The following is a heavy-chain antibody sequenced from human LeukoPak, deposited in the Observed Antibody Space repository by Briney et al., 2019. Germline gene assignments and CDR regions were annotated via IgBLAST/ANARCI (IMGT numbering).Heavy chain of an antibody. Sequence: GGSLRLSCAASGFTFSSYAMSWVRQAPGKGLEWVSAISGSGGSTYYADSVKGRFTISRDNSKNTLYLQMNSLRAEDTAVYYCAKVPYSSGFNGDAFDIWGQGTMVTVSS. J-gene: IGHJ3*02. CDR1: GFTFSSYA. CDR3: AKVPYSSGFNGDAFDI. V-gene: IGHV3-23*01. D-gene: IGHD6-19*01. CDR2: ISGSGGST.